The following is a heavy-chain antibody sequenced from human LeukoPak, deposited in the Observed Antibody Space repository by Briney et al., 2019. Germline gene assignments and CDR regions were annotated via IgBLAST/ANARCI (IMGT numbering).Heavy chain of an antibody. J-gene: IGHJ4*02. V-gene: IGHV3-74*01. CDR2: INSDGSST. Sequence: PGGSLRLSCAASGFTFSSYAMSWVRQAPGKGLVWVSRINSDGSSTSYADSVKGRFTISRDNAKNTLYLQMNSLRAEDTAVYYCARDDYGSGSYSLSDPQLSYWGQGTLVTVSS. D-gene: IGHD3-10*01. CDR3: ARDDYGSGSYSLSDPQLSY. CDR1: GFTFSSYA.